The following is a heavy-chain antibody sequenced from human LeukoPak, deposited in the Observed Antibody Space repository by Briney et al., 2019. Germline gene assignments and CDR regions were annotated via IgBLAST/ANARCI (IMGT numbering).Heavy chain of an antibody. V-gene: IGHV1-18*04. Sequence: ASVKVSCKASGYTFTSYGISWVRQTPGEGLEWMGGINAYTGNTNYAQKFQGRVTMTTDTSTSTAYMELRNLRSDDTAVYYCARQAGGYSSGWYQFHFDYWGQGTLVTVSS. CDR2: INAYTGNT. CDR3: ARQAGGYSSGWYQFHFDY. CDR1: GYTFTSYG. J-gene: IGHJ4*02. D-gene: IGHD6-19*01.